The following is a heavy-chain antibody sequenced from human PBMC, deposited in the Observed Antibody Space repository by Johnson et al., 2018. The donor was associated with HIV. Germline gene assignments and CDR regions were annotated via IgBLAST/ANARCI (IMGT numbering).Heavy chain of an antibody. J-gene: IGHJ3*02. V-gene: IGHV3-30*14. D-gene: IGHD3-22*01. Sequence: QVHLVESGGGVVQPGRSLRLSCAASGFTFSIYAMHWVRQAPGKGLEWVSLISFDGNDKYYADSVKGRFTISRDNSKNTLYLQMNGLRAEDTGLYYCVRDQGYYDSSSYPDAFDIWGQGTMVTVSS. CDR3: VRDQGYYDSSSYPDAFDI. CDR1: GFTFSIYA. CDR2: ISFDGNDK.